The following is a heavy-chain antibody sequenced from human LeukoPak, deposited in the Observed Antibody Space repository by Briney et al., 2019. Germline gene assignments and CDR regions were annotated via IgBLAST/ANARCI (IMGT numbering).Heavy chain of an antibody. CDR3: ARLTEDYYFDY. J-gene: IGHJ4*02. CDR1: GGSLSSYY. D-gene: IGHD1-14*01. Sequence: SETLSLTCAVCGGSLSSYYWTWIRQPPGKGLEWIGHIYYSGSTNYNPSLKSRVTISVDTSKNQFSLKLSSVTAADTAVYYCARLTEDYYFDYWGQGTLVTVSS. V-gene: IGHV4-59*01. CDR2: IYYSGST.